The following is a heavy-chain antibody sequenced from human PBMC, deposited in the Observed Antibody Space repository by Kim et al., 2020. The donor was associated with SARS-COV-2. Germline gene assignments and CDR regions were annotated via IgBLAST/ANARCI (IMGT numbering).Heavy chain of an antibody. CDR3: ARVAYSQGHSNEFYY. D-gene: IGHD4-4*01. CDR2: INHGGST. V-gene: IGHV4-34*01. Sequence: SETLSLTCAVYGGSFSGYYWTWIRQSPGKGLQWIGEINHGGSTNYNPSLKTRVTLSVDTSKNQFALKVGSVTAADTAVYYCARVAYSQGHSNEFYYWCQG. CDR1: GGSFSGYY. J-gene: IGHJ4*02.